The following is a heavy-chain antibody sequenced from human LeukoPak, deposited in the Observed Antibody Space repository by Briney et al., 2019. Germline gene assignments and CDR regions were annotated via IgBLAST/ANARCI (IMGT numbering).Heavy chain of an antibody. V-gene: IGHV3-23*01. D-gene: IGHD2-2*01. J-gene: IGHJ4*02. CDR2: ISGSGGST. CDR1: GFTFSSYA. CDR3: AKDLPTCSSTSCFAFDY. Sequence: GGSLRLSCAASGFTFSSYAMSWVRQAPGKGLEWVSAISGSGGSTYYADSVKGRFTISGDNSKNTLYLQMNSLRAEDTAVYYCAKDLPTCSSTSCFAFDYWGQGTLVTVSS.